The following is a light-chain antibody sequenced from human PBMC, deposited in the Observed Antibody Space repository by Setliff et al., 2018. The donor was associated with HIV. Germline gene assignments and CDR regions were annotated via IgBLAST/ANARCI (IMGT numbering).Light chain of an antibody. CDR3: AAWNDRPTGIYV. V-gene: IGLV1-47*01. CDR2: RND. CDR1: SSNIETHY. Sequence: PGQTVTISCSGSSSNIETHYVYWYQQFPGTAPKLLIYRNDPRPSGVPARFSGSKSGTSAALTISDLRAEDEAEYFCAAWNDRPTGIYVFGTGTKVTVL. J-gene: IGLJ1*01.